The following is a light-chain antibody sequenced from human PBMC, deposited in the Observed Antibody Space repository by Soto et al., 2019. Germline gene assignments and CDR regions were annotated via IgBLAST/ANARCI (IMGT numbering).Light chain of an antibody. CDR1: SGSIASNY. V-gene: IGLV6-57*04. CDR3: QSYDSSNQV. J-gene: IGLJ2*01. Sequence: NFMLTQPHSVSESPGKTVTISCTRSSGSIASNYVQWYQQRPGSAPTTVIYEDNQRPSGVPDRFSGSIDSSSNSASLTISGLTTEDEADYYCQSYDSSNQVLGGGTKLTVL. CDR2: EDN.